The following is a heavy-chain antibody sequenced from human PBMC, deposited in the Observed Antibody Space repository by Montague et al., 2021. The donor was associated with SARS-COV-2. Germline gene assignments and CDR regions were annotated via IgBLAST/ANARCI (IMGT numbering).Heavy chain of an antibody. D-gene: IGHD3-9*01. Sequence: VKPTQTLTLTCTFSGFSLSTSGMCVSWIRQPPGKALEWLALIDWDDDKYYSTSLKTRLTISKDTSKNQVVLTMTNMDPVDTATYYCARSHYDTLTGYYTVFDYWGQGTLVTVSP. CDR3: ARSHYDTLTGYYTVFDY. CDR2: IDWDDDK. CDR1: GFSLSTSGMC. V-gene: IGHV2-70*01. J-gene: IGHJ4*02.